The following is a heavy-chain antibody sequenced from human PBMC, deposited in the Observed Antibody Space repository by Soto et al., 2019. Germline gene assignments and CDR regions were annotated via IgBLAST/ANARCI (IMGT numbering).Heavy chain of an antibody. CDR1: GFIFSNNG. CDR2: MAYDGSAK. Sequence: QVQLVESGGGVVQPGRSLRLSCVGSGFIFSNNGMHWVRQAPGKGLEWVTFMAYDGSAKFYADSVKSRFTISRDNSKSTLFLHMSSLRAEYTAMYYCAIMRVVDSSLDHWGQGTLVTVSA. D-gene: IGHD2-15*01. CDR3: AIMRVVDSSLDH. J-gene: IGHJ4*02. V-gene: IGHV3-30*03.